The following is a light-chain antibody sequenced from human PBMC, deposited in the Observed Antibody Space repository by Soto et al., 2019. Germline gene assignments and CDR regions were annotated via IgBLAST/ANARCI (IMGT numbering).Light chain of an antibody. V-gene: IGLV2-23*01. CDR1: SSDVGSYNH. Sequence: QSALTQPASVSGSPGQSITISCTGTSSDVGSYNHVSWYQQHPGKAPKLMIYEGSKRPSGVSTRFSGSKSGNTASLTISGLQAEDDDDYYCCSYAGSSTYVVFGGGTKLTVL. J-gene: IGLJ2*01. CDR3: CSYAGSSTYVV. CDR2: EGS.